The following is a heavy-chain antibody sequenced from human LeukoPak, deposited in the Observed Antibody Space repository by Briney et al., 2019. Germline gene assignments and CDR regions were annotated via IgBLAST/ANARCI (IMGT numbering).Heavy chain of an antibody. J-gene: IGHJ6*02. Sequence: ASVNVSCKASGYTFTSYGISWVRQAPGQGLEWMGWISSYNGNTNYAQKLQGRVTMTTDTSTSTAYMELRSLRSDDTAVYYCARDSVFQYYYYYYGMDVWGQGTTVTVSS. D-gene: IGHD5/OR15-5a*01. CDR2: ISSYNGNT. CDR1: GYTFTSYG. CDR3: ARDSVFQYYYYYYGMDV. V-gene: IGHV1-18*01.